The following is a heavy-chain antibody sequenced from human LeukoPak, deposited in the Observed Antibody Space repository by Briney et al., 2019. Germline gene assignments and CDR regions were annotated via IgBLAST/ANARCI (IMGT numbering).Heavy chain of an antibody. J-gene: IGHJ4*02. Sequence: GGSLRLSCAASGFTFGSYAMSWVRQAPGKGLEWVSAISGSGGSTYYADSVKGRFTISRDNAKNSLYLQMNSLRAEDTAVYYCARVGFGSGFYNDYWGQGTLVTVSS. D-gene: IGHD6-19*01. CDR3: ARVGFGSGFYNDY. CDR1: GFTFGSYA. CDR2: ISGSGGST. V-gene: IGHV3-23*01.